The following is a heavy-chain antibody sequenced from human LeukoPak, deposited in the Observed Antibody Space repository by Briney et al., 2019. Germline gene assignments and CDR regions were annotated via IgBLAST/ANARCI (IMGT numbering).Heavy chain of an antibody. J-gene: IGHJ4*02. CDR3: AKDVDLRSSSWYYFDY. Sequence: PGGSLRLSCAASGFTFSSYALNWVRQAPGKGLEWVSAISGSGGSTYYADSVKGRFTISRDNSKNTLYLQMNSLRAEDTAVYYCAKDVDLRSSSWYYFDYWGQGTLVTVSS. D-gene: IGHD6-13*01. CDR2: ISGSGGST. V-gene: IGHV3-23*01. CDR1: GFTFSSYA.